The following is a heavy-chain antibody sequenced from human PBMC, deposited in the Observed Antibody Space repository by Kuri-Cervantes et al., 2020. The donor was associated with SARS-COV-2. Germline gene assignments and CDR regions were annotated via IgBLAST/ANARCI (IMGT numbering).Heavy chain of an antibody. Sequence: SVKVSCKASGGTFSGYAISWVRQAPGQGLEWMGGIIPILGIANYAQKFQGRVTITADKSTSTAYMELSSLRSEDTAVYYCARVTYYYDSSGYPDWGQGTLVTVSS. D-gene: IGHD3-22*01. V-gene: IGHV1-69*10. CDR2: IIPILGIA. J-gene: IGHJ4*02. CDR1: GGTFSGYA. CDR3: ARVTYYYDSSGYPD.